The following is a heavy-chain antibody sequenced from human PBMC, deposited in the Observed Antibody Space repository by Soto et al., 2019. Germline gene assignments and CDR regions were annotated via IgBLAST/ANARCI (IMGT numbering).Heavy chain of an antibody. J-gene: IGHJ6*02. V-gene: IGHV1-69*01. Sequence: QVQLVQSGAEVRKPGSSVKVSCKASGGTFSTYAISWVRQAPGQGLEWMGGISPIFGTANYAQKCQGRVTITADESTSTAYMELSRLRSENTAVYYCARRGDCSSTSCILGDYDYYAMDVLGQGTTFTVSS. CDR1: GGTFSTYA. D-gene: IGHD2-2*01. CDR3: ARRGDCSSTSCILGDYDYYAMDV. CDR2: ISPIFGTA.